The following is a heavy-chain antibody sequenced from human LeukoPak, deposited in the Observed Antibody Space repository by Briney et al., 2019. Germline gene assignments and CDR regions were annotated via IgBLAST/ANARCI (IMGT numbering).Heavy chain of an antibody. CDR1: GFTLSSYE. Sequence: GGSLRLSCMVSGFTLSSYEMSWIRQAPGKGLEWVSAISGSGGSTYYADSVKGRFTISRDNSKNTLYLQMNSLRAEDTAVYYCAKAATGLIFDAFDIWGQGTMVTVSS. D-gene: IGHD1-26*01. CDR3: AKAATGLIFDAFDI. CDR2: ISGSGGST. J-gene: IGHJ3*02. V-gene: IGHV3-23*01.